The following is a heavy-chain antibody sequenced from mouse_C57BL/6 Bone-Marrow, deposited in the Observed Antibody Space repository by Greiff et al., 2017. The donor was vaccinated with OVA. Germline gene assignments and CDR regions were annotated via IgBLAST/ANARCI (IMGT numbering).Heavy chain of an antibody. CDR2: LWRGGST. CDR3: AKMRLTGTFYWYFDV. D-gene: IGHD4-1*01. Sequence: QVQLQQSGPGLVQPSQSLSITCTVSGFSLTSYGVHWVRQSPGKSLEWLGVLWRGGSTAYNAAFMSRLSITKDNSKSQVFFKMNRLPADDTAIYYCAKMRLTGTFYWYFDVWGTGTTVTVSS. V-gene: IGHV2-5*01. J-gene: IGHJ1*03. CDR1: GFSLTSYG.